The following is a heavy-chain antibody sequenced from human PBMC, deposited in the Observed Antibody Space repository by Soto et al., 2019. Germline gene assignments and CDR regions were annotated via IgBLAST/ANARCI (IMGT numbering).Heavy chain of an antibody. CDR1: GYTFTDYY. CDR3: ARGPGTSATYYYYYPMDV. CDR2: INPDSGDT. Sequence: GASVKVSCKASGYTFTDYYFHWVRQAPGQGLEWMGWINPDSGDTKYAQKFQGRVTMTRDTSISTAYMEMRRLTSDDTAVYFCARGPGTSATYYYYYPMDVWGQGTTVTVSS. J-gene: IGHJ6*02. V-gene: IGHV1-2*02.